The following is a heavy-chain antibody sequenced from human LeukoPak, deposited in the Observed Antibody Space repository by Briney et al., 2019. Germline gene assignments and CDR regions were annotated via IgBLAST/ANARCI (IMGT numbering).Heavy chain of an antibody. V-gene: IGHV3-30*07. CDR2: ISYDGSNK. D-gene: IGHD3-22*01. J-gene: IGHJ4*02. CDR1: GFTFSSYA. CDR3: AKRGVVIRVILVGFHKEAYYFDS. Sequence: GRSLRLSCAAPGFTFSSYAMHWVRQAPGKGLEWVAVISYDGSNKYYADSVKGRFTISRDNSKNTLYLQMNSLRAEDTAVYFCAKRGVVIRVILVGFHKEAYYFDSWGQGALVTVSS.